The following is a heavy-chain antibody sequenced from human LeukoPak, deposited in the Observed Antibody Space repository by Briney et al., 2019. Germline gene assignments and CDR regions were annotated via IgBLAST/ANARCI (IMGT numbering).Heavy chain of an antibody. V-gene: IGHV1-46*01. J-gene: IGHJ4*02. CDR1: GYTVTSNY. D-gene: IGHD3-16*01. CDR2: INPSGGST. Sequence: GASVKVSCKESGYTVTSNYMHWVRQAPGQGLEWMGIINPSGGSTSYAQKFQGRVTMTRDTSTSTVYMELSSLRTEDTAVYYCARDIGGVRGAQYYFDYWGQGSLVTVSS. CDR3: ARDIGGVRGAQYYFDY.